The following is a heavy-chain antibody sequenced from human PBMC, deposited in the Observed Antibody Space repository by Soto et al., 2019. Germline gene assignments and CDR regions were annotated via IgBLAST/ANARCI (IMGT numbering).Heavy chain of an antibody. D-gene: IGHD1-26*01. CDR3: AKSLSVGATTPFDY. CDR2: ISGSGGST. CDR1: GFTFSSYG. J-gene: IGHJ4*02. Sequence: EVQLLESGGGSVQPGGSPRLSCAASGFTFSSYGMSWVRQAPGKGLEWVSAISGSGGSTYYADSVKGRFTISRDNSKNTLYLQMNSLRAEDTAVYYCAKSLSVGATTPFDYWGQGTLVTVSS. V-gene: IGHV3-23*01.